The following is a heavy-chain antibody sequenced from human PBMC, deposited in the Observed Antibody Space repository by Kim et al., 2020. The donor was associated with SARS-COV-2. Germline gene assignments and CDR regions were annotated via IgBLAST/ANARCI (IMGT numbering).Heavy chain of an antibody. CDR2: ISASGGST. Sequence: GGSLRLSCAASGFTFSSYAMSWVRQAPGKGLGCVSTISASGGSTYYADSVKGRFTISRDNSKNTLYLQMDSLRAEDTAVYYCAKSGRNYKDYFEYWGQGTLVTVSS. CDR1: GFTFSSYA. D-gene: IGHD1-7*01. J-gene: IGHJ4*02. CDR3: AKSGRNYKDYFEY. V-gene: IGHV3-23*01.